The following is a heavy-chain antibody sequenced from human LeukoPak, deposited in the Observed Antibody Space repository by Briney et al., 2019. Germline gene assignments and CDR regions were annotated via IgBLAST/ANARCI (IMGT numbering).Heavy chain of an antibody. D-gene: IGHD2-2*01. CDR3: ATVRGYCSSTSCYDYFDY. V-gene: IGHV4-59*12. Sequence: SETLSLTFSVSGVSISSYSWSWIRQSPGKGLEWIGYVYNSGSANYNPSLKSRVTMSVDTSKNQFSLKLSSVTAADTAVYYCATVRGYCSSTSCYDYFDYWGQGTLVTVSS. J-gene: IGHJ4*02. CDR1: GVSISSYS. CDR2: VYNSGSA.